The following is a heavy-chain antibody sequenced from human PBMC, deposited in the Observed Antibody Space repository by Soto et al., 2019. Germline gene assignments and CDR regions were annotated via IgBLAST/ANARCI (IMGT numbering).Heavy chain of an antibody. Sequence: ASVKVSCKASGYAFTNYGISWVRQAPGQGLEWIGWISAYNGDTIYAQKLQGRVTMTTDTSTSTAYMELRSLRSDDTAMYFCARELWPEVVANVGYSGLDVWGQGTTVTVSS. V-gene: IGHV1-18*01. CDR2: ISAYNGDT. CDR1: GYAFTNYG. D-gene: IGHD3-22*01. CDR3: ARELWPEVVANVGYSGLDV. J-gene: IGHJ6*02.